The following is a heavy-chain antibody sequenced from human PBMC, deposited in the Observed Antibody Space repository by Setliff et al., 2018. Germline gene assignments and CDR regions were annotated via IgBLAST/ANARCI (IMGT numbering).Heavy chain of an antibody. CDR2: IYTSWSS. V-gene: IGHV4-61*09. J-gene: IGHJ3*02. Sequence: SETLSLTCNVSGGSISSRTYYWSWIRQPAGKGLEWIGHIYTSWSSNYNPSLKSRVTMSVDTSTNQFSLRLSSVTAADTAVYYCARGELPPGDDGFDIWGQGTVVTVS. D-gene: IGHD1-7*01. CDR1: GGSISSRTYY. CDR3: ARGELPPGDDGFDI.